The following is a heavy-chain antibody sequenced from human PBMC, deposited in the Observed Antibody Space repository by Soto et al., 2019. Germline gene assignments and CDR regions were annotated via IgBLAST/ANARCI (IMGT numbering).Heavy chain of an antibody. CDR3: AREGNGYSYGYYYYYGMDV. CDR2: IYSGGST. J-gene: IGHJ6*02. CDR1: GFTVSSNY. Sequence: AGGSLRLSCAASGFTVSSNYMSWVRQAPGKGLEWVSVIYSGGSTYYADSVKGRFTISRDNSKNTLYLQMNSLRAEDTAVYYCAREGNGYSYGYYYYYGMDVWGQGTTVTVSS. D-gene: IGHD5-18*01. V-gene: IGHV3-53*01.